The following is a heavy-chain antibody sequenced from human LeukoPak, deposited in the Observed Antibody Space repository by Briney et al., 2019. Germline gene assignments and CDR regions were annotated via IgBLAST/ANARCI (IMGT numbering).Heavy chain of an antibody. V-gene: IGHV1-2*02. CDR1: GYTFTGYY. Sequence: ASVKVSCKASGYTFTGYYMHWVRQAPGQGLEWMGWINPNSGGTNYAQKFQGRVTMTRDTSISTAYLELSRLRSDDTAVYYCARGDTITMIVVVITDDYWGQGTLVTVSS. CDR3: ARGDTITMIVVVITDDY. J-gene: IGHJ4*02. CDR2: INPNSGGT. D-gene: IGHD3-22*01.